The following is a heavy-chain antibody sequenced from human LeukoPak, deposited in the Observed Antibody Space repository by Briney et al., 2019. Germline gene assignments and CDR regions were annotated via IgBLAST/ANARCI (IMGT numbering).Heavy chain of an antibody. D-gene: IGHD1-20*01. V-gene: IGHV3-74*01. CDR3: LRDLNWSLDQ. Sequence: SGGSLRLSSAASGFTFSNFMMHWVRQAPGKGLVWVSRIKSDGITITYADSVKGRFTISRDNAKNTLYLQMNSLRAEDTAVYYCLRDLNWSLDQWGQGTLVTVSS. CDR1: GFTFSNFM. CDR2: IKSDGITI. J-gene: IGHJ4*02.